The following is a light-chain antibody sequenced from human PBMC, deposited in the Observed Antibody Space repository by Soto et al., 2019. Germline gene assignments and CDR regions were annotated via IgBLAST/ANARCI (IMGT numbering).Light chain of an antibody. CDR1: QSVNSN. CDR3: QHYNAWPLT. CDR2: GAS. J-gene: IGKJ4*01. Sequence: EIVMTQSPATLSVSPGERATLSCRASQSVNSNLAWYQQKPGQAPRLLIYGASTRATGIPGRFSGSGSGTEFTLTISSLQSEEFAIYYCQHYNAWPLTFGGGTKVDIK. V-gene: IGKV3-15*01.